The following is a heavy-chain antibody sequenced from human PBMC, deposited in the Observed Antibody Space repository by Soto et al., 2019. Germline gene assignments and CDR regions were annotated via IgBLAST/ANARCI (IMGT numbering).Heavy chain of an antibody. V-gene: IGHV1-24*01. CDR2: FDPEDGEA. D-gene: IGHD6-19*01. Sequence: ASVKVSCNVSGYTLTELSMHWVRQAPGKGLEWMGGFDPEDGEAIYAQKFQGRVTMTEDTSTDTAYMELSSLRSEDTAVYYCATEINHRPYSSGPSGGAFDIWGQGTMVTVSS. CDR3: ATEINHRPYSSGPSGGAFDI. J-gene: IGHJ3*02. CDR1: GYTLTELS.